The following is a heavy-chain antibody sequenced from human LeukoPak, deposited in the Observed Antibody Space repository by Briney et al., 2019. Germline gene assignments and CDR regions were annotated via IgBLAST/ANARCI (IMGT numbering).Heavy chain of an antibody. CDR3: ARLVAGNYFDY. V-gene: IGHV4-59*01. Sequence: SETLSLTCTVSGGSISSYYWSWIRHPPGQGLEWIGYIYYSGSTNYNPSLKSQVTISVDTSKNQFSLKLSSVTAADTAVFYCARLVAGNYFDYWGQGTLVTASS. CDR1: GGSISSYY. J-gene: IGHJ4*02. CDR2: IYYSGST. D-gene: IGHD6-19*01.